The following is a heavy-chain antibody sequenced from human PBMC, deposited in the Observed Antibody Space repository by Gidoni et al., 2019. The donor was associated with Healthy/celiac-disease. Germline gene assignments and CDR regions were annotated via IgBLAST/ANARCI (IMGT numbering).Heavy chain of an antibody. CDR2: ISGSGGST. CDR3: AKDQRMGGSEFDY. V-gene: IGHV3-23*01. Sequence: EVKLLESGGGLVQPGGSLRLSCAASGFTLSSYAMSWVRQASGKGLEWVSAISGSGGSTYYADSVKGRFTISRDKSKKTMYLQMNSLGAEDTAVYYCAKDQRMGGSEFDYWGQGTLVTVSS. J-gene: IGHJ4*02. D-gene: IGHD2-8*01. CDR1: GFTLSSYA.